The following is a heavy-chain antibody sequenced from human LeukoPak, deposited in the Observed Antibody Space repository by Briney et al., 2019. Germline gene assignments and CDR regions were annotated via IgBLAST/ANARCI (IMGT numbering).Heavy chain of an antibody. V-gene: IGHV1-18*01. CDR2: ISAYNGNT. J-gene: IGHJ4*02. CDR3: ARFSRGLGELSPVPLDY. Sequence: ASVKVSRKASGYTFTSYGISWVRQAPGQGLEWMGWISAYNGNTNYAQKLQGRVTMTTDTSTSTAYMELRSLRSDDTAVYYCARFSRGLGELSPVPLDYWGQGTLVTVSS. D-gene: IGHD3-16*02. CDR1: GYTFTSYG.